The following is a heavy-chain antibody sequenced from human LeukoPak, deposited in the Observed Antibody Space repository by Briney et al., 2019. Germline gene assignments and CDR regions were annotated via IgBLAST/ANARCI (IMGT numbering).Heavy chain of an antibody. Sequence: RGCLRLSSAASGFTFRRAEMNWVRQAPGKGLEWISHISYSGDTTYYAEAVKGRFTISRDSAQQSVYLQMNSLRVDDTAVYYGARGYSTGWQYLGYFAYWGQGILVTVSS. CDR2: ISYSGDTT. CDR3: ARGYSTGWQYLGYFAY. J-gene: IGHJ4*02. V-gene: IGHV3-48*03. CDR1: GFTFRRAE. D-gene: IGHD6-19*01.